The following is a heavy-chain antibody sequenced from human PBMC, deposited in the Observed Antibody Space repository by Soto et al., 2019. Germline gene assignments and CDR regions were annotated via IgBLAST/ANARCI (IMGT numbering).Heavy chain of an antibody. CDR3: ARWYYYDSSGYSNPGGYFDY. Sequence: ASVKVSCKASGGTFSSYAISWVRQAPGQGLEWMGGIIPIFGTANYAQKFQGRVTITADESTSTAYMELSSLRSEDTAVYYCARWYYYDSSGYSNPGGYFDYWGQGTLVTVSS. CDR1: GGTFSSYA. V-gene: IGHV1-69*13. CDR2: IIPIFGTA. J-gene: IGHJ4*02. D-gene: IGHD3-22*01.